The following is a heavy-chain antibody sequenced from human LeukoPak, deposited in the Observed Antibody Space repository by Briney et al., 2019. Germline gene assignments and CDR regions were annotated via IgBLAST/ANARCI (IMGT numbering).Heavy chain of an antibody. CDR2: MQYDGSNK. CDR3: ARDSIRQQLYYFDY. J-gene: IGHJ4*02. Sequence: GGSLRLSCAASGFTFSSYDMHWVRQAPGKGLEWVAFMQYDGSNKYYAESVKGRFTISRDNSKNTLYLQMDSLGVDDTAVYFCARDSIRQQLYYFDYWGQGTLVTVSS. D-gene: IGHD6-13*01. V-gene: IGHV3-30*02. CDR1: GFTFSSYD.